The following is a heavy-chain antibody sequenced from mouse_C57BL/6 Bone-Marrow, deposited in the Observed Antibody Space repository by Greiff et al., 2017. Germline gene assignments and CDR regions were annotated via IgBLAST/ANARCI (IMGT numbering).Heavy chain of an antibody. V-gene: IGHV7-3*01. CDR3: ARTIYFDV. CDR1: GFTFTDYY. Sequence: EVQLVESGGGLVQPGGSLSLSCAASGFTFTDYYMSWVRQPPGKALEWLGFIRNKANGYTTDYSASVKGRFTISRDNSQSILYLQMNALRAEDSATYYCARTIYFDVWGTGTTVTVSS. CDR2: IRNKANGYTT. J-gene: IGHJ1*03.